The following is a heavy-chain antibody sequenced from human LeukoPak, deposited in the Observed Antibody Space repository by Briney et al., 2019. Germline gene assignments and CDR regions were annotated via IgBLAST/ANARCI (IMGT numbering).Heavy chain of an antibody. CDR1: GFTVRGSY. Sequence: GGSLRLSCAASGFTVRGSYMSWVRQAPGKGLEWVSVIYSGGSTYYADSVKGRFTISRDNSKNTLYLQMNSLRAEDTAVYYCARSYYDSSGYYPGAFDIWGQGTMVTVSS. CDR3: ARSYYDSSGYYPGAFDI. D-gene: IGHD3-22*01. CDR2: IYSGGST. V-gene: IGHV3-66*02. J-gene: IGHJ3*02.